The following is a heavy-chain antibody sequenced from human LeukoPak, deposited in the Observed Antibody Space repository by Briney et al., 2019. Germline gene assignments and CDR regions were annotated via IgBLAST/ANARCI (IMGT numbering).Heavy chain of an antibody. V-gene: IGHV4-59*01. CDR1: GGSISSYY. CDR3: ASSDIVTGTTYYFDY. D-gene: IGHD1-14*01. CDR2: VFHSGNT. Sequence: SVTLSLTCSVSGGSISSYYRFWIRQPPGKGLEWIGSVFHSGNTNYNPSLKSRVTISVDTSKNQFSLKLSSVTAADTAVYYCASSDIVTGTTYYFDYWGQGTLITVSS. J-gene: IGHJ4*02.